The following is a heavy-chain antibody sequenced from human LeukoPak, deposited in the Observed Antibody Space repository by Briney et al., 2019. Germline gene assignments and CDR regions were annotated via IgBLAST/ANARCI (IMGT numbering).Heavy chain of an antibody. J-gene: IGHJ6*03. CDR1: GGSISSGSYY. D-gene: IGHD2-21*01. Sequence: PSQTLSLTCTVSGGSISSGSYYWSWIRQPAGKGLEWIGRIYTRGSIDYNPSLKSRVTVSLDTSKNQFSLKLSSVTAADTAVYYCARDRGGCDCGGDCYCYYYYYMDVWGKGTTVTVSS. CDR3: ARDRGGCDCGGDCYCYYYYYMDV. V-gene: IGHV4-61*02. CDR2: IYTRGSI.